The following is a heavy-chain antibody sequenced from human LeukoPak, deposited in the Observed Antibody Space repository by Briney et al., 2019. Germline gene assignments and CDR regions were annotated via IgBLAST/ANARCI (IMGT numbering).Heavy chain of an antibody. Sequence: SETLSLTCTVPAGSISSYYWSWIRQPPWKGPEWIGYIYYSGTTDYNPSLKSRVTISVDTSKNQFSLKVTSVTAADTAVYYCARRAAYWYFDLWGRGTLVTVSS. V-gene: IGHV4-59*01. CDR2: IYYSGTT. D-gene: IGHD2-15*01. J-gene: IGHJ2*01. CDR3: ARRAAYWYFDL. CDR1: AGSISSYY.